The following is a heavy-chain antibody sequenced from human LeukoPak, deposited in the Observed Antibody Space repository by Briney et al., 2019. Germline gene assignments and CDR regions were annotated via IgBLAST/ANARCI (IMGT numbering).Heavy chain of an antibody. CDR3: ARDSSGWKNWFDP. V-gene: IGHV1-2*02. D-gene: IGHD6-19*01. CDR2: INPNGGGT. Sequence: ASVKVSCKASGYTFTGYYMHWVRQAPGQGLEWMGWINPNGGGTNYAQKFQGRVTMTRDTSISTAYMELSRLRSDDTAVYYCARDSSGWKNWFDPWGQGTLVTVSS. J-gene: IGHJ5*02. CDR1: GYTFTGYY.